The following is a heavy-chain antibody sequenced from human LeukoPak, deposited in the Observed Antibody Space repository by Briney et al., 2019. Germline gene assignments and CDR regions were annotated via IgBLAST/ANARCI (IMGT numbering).Heavy chain of an antibody. CDR3: PRGDTRRLAPWELLPYFDY. Sequence: KPGGSLRLSCAASGFTFSSYSMNWVRQAPGKGLEWVSSISGSSTYIYYADSVKGRFTISRDNAKNSLYLQMNGLRAEDTAVYYCPRGDTRRLAPWELLPYFDYWGQGTLVTVSS. J-gene: IGHJ4*02. CDR2: ISGSSTYI. V-gene: IGHV3-21*01. CDR1: GFTFSSYS. D-gene: IGHD1-26*01.